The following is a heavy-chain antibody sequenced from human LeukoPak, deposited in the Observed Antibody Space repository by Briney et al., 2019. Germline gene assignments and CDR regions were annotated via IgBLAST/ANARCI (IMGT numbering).Heavy chain of an antibody. CDR3: AKSARIAVADNYFDY. Sequence: GESLKISCKGSGYSFTSYWIGWVRQMPGKGLEWMGIIYPGDSDTRYSPSFQGQVTISADKSISTAYLQWSSLEASDTATYYCAKSARIAVADNYFDYWGQGTLVTVSS. CDR2: IYPGDSDT. D-gene: IGHD6-19*01. CDR1: GYSFTSYW. J-gene: IGHJ4*02. V-gene: IGHV5-51*01.